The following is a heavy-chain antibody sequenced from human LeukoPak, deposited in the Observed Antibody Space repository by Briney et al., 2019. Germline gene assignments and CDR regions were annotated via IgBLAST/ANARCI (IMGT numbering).Heavy chain of an antibody. CDR1: GGSFSGYY. D-gene: IGHD6-19*01. Sequence: SETLSLTCAVYGGSFSGYYWSWIRQPPGKGLEWIGEINHSGSTNYNPSLKSRVTISVDTSKNQFSLKLSSVTAADTAVYYCARGLLDGSGWYNFDSWGQGVLVTVSS. V-gene: IGHV4-34*01. J-gene: IGHJ4*02. CDR3: ARGLLDGSGWYNFDS. CDR2: INHSGST.